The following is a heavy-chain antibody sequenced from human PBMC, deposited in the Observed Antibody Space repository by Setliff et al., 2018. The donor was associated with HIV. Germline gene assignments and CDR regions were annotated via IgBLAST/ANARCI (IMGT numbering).Heavy chain of an antibody. D-gene: IGHD2-15*01. CDR3: ARSSRGYCSGGSCYGFDP. V-gene: IGHV4-34*01. CDR2: INHSGSS. CDR1: GYSISSGYY. Sequence: KPSETLSLTCAVSGYSISSGYYWSWIRQPPGKGLEWIGEINHSGSSNYNPSLKSRVTISVDTSKNQLSLNVTSVTAADTAVYYCARSSRGYCSGGSCYGFDPWGQGNLVTVSS. J-gene: IGHJ5*02.